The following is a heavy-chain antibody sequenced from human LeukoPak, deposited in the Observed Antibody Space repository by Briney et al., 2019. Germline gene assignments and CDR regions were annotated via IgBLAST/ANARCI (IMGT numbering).Heavy chain of an antibody. CDR1: GFTFSTYT. V-gene: IGHV3-23*01. CDR3: AKGPLSEVPGTTWDY. D-gene: IGHD6-19*01. CDR2: ISGSSGVT. J-gene: IGHJ4*02. Sequence: GGSLRLSCAAPGFTFSTYTMSWVRQAPGKGPEWVSDISGSSGVTHFADSVRGRFSISRDNSKNTLYLQMSSLRAEDTAVYYCAKGPLSEVPGTTWDYWGQGTLVTVSS.